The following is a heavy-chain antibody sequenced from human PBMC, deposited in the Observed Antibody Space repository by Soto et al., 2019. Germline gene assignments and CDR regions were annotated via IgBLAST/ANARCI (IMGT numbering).Heavy chain of an antibody. V-gene: IGHV2-5*02. Sequence: SGHTLVNPTQTLTLTCTFSGFSLTTVGVRVCWIRRPPGMALEWLAIISWDDDKHYSPSLSNRLTITKDSSKNHLVLIMTSMESADTGTYERAHRRVWSRDSYDWFDXWGQGMLVTVS. CDR2: ISWDDDK. CDR1: GFSLTTVGVR. CDR3: AHRRVWSRDSYDWFDX. D-gene: IGHD6-19*01. J-gene: IGHJ5*02.